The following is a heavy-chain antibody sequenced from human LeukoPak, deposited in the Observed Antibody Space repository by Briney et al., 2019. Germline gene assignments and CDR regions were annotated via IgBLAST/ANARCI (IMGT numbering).Heavy chain of an antibody. J-gene: IGHJ4*02. CDR1: GGSISSSSYY. Sequence: PSETLSLTCTVSGGSISSSSYYWGWIRQPPGKGLEWIGSIYYSGSTYHNPSLKSRVTILVDTSKNQFSLKLSSVTAADTAVYYCARGHYADLKPDYWGQGTLVTVSS. D-gene: IGHD3-16*01. V-gene: IGHV4-39*07. CDR2: IYYSGST. CDR3: ARGHYADLKPDY.